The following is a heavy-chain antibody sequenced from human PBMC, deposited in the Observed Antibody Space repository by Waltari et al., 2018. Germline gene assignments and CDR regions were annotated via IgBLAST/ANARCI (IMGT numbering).Heavy chain of an antibody. V-gene: IGHV4-34*01. Sequence: QVQLQQWGAGLLKPSETLSLTCAVYGGSFSGYYWSWIRQPPGKGLEWIGEINHSGSTNYNPSLKSRVTISVDTSKNQFSLKLSSVTAADTAVYYCARGLETDGSHLDYWGQGTLVTVSS. J-gene: IGHJ4*02. CDR2: INHSGST. CDR3: ARGLETDGSHLDY. D-gene: IGHD1-26*01. CDR1: GGSFSGYY.